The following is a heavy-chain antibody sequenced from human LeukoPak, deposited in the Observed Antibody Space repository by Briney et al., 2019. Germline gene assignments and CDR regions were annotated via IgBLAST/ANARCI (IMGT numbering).Heavy chain of an antibody. CDR1: RFTFSNYW. CDR3: ARSMTTVTTRFFDL. D-gene: IGHD4-17*01. CDR2: INQDGSEK. V-gene: IGHV3-7*03. Sequence: GSLRLSCADSRFTFSNYWMSWVRQAPGKGLEWVANINQDGSEKYYVDSMKGRFTVSRDNVKNSLFLQMDSLRAEDTALYYCARSMTTVTTRFFDLWGRGTLVTVSS. J-gene: IGHJ2*01.